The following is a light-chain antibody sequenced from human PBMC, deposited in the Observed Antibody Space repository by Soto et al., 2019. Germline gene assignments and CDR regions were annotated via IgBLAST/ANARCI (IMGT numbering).Light chain of an antibody. CDR1: QSVSSSY. J-gene: IGKJ1*01. CDR2: GAS. V-gene: IGKV3-20*01. CDR3: QQYGNPLRA. Sequence: EILLTQSPGTLSLSPGERATLSCRASQSVSSSYLAWYQQKPRQAPRLLIYGASSRATGIPDRFSGSGSGTDITLNIRRPEPEDVSVYYCQQYGNPLRAFGQGTKVEIK.